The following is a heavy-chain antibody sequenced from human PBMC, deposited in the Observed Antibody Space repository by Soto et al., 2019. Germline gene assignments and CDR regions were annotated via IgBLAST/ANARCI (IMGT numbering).Heavy chain of an antibody. J-gene: IGHJ5*02. CDR3: AKEGIQLWIHWFDP. D-gene: IGHD5-18*01. V-gene: IGHV1-46*01. CDR2: INPSGGST. CDR1: GYTFTSHF. Sequence: ASVKVSCKASGYTFTSHFMHWVRQAPGQGLEWMGTINPSGGSTSYAQKFQGRLTMTRDTSTSTVYMELSSLRSEDTAVYYCAKEGIQLWIHWFDPWGQGTLVTVSS.